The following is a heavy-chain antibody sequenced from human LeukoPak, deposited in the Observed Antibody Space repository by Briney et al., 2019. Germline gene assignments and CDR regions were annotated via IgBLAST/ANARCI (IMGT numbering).Heavy chain of an antibody. D-gene: IGHD3-10*01. CDR2: ISGYSGNT. CDR3: ARDYYGSARNFDY. Sequence: ASVKVSCKASGFIFISYSISWERQGPGQGLEWMGWISGYSGNTNYAQKLQGRVTMATDTSTSTAYMELRSLRSDDTAVYYCARDYYGSARNFDYWGQGTLVTVSS. V-gene: IGHV1-18*01. J-gene: IGHJ4*02. CDR1: GFIFISYS.